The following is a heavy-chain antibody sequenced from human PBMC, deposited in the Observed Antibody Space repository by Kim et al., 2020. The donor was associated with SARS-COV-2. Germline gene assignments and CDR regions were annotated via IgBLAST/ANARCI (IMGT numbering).Heavy chain of an antibody. D-gene: IGHD6-13*01. CDR2: ISAYNGNT. J-gene: IGHJ5*02. Sequence: ASVKVSCKASGYTFTSYGISWVRQAPGQGLEWMGWISAYNGNTNYAQKLQGRVTMTTDTSTSTAYMELRSLRSDDTAVYYCARDRNGAAARENWFDPWGQGTLVTVSS. CDR1: GYTFTSYG. CDR3: ARDRNGAAARENWFDP. V-gene: IGHV1-18*01.